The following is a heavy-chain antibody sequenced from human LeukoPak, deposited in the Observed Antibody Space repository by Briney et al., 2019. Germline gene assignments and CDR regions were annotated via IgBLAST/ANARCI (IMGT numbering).Heavy chain of an antibody. V-gene: IGHV3-21*01. CDR1: GFTFSSYS. CDR3: ARVGGVRGLSY. J-gene: IGHJ4*02. Sequence: GGSLRLSCAASGFTFSSYSMNWVRQAPGKGLEWVSSISSSSSYIYYADSVKGRFTISRDNAKNTLYLQMNSLRAEDTAVYYCARVGGVRGLSYWGQGTLVTVSS. D-gene: IGHD3-10*01. CDR2: ISSSSSYI.